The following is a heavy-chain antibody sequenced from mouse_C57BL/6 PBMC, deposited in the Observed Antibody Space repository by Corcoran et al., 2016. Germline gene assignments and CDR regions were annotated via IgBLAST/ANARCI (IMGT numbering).Heavy chain of an antibody. CDR2: INPNNGGT. V-gene: IGHV1-26*01. CDR3: ARERGYEGYFDV. J-gene: IGHJ1*03. D-gene: IGHD3-1*01. Sequence: EVQLQQSGPELVKPGASVMISCKASGYTFTDYYMNWVKQSHGKSLEWIGDINPNNGGTSYNQKFKGKATLTVDKSSSTAYLELRSLTSEDSAVYYCARERGYEGYFDVWGTGTTVTVSS. CDR1: GYTFTDYY.